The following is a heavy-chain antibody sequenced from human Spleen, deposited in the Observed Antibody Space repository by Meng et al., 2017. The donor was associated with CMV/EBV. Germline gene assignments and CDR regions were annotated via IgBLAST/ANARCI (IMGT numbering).Heavy chain of an antibody. CDR1: GYTFTGYY. CDR2: INPNSGGT. D-gene: IGHD2-21*01. J-gene: IGHJ3*02. CDR3: ARVCGGDCYGDLTAFDI. Sequence: ASVKVSCKASGYTFTGYYMHWVRQAPGQGLEWMGWINPNSGGTNYAQKFQGRVTMTRDTSISTAYMELSRLRSDDTAVYYCARVCGGDCYGDLTAFDIWGQGTMVTVSS. V-gene: IGHV1-2*02.